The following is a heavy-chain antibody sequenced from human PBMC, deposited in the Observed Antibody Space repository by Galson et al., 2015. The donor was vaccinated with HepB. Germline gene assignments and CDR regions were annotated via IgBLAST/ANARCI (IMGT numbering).Heavy chain of an antibody. CDR1: GYTFTSYD. J-gene: IGHJ6*03. D-gene: IGHD3-3*01. CDR2: MNPNSGNT. CDR3: ARLRITYYDFWSGYHSQTYYMDV. Sequence: SVKVSCKASGYTFTSYDINWVRQATGQGLEWMGWMNPNSGNTGYAQKFQGRVTMTRNTSISTAYMELSSLRSEGTAVYYCARLRITYYDFWSGYHSQTYYMDVWGKGTTVTVSS. V-gene: IGHV1-8*01.